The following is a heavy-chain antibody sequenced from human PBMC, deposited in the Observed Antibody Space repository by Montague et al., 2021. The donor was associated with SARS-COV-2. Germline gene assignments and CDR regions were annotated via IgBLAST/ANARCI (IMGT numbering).Heavy chain of an antibody. V-gene: IGHV6-1*01. CDR2: PLHEKKKDS. J-gene: IGHJ3*02. CDR3: ASSGITLTGLDAFDI. CDR1: GDSVAELRRR. D-gene: IGHD3-9*01. Sequence: CAISGDSVAELRRRSEEHTSEPQSQFHFVCSPLHEKKKDSDYAESVKRRLVITPDTSKNQVSLQLNSVIPEDTAVYFCASSGITLTGLDAFDIWGQGTMVTVSS.